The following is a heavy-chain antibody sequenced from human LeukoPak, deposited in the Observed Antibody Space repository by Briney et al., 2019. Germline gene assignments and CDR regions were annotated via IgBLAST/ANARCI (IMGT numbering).Heavy chain of an antibody. V-gene: IGHV3-23*01. Sequence: SGGSLRLSCAASGFTFSSYAMSWVRQAPGKGLEWVSAISNSGGSTYYADSVKGRFTISRDNAKNSLYLQMNSLRAEDTAVYYCARCYDSSGYYYGYWGQGTLVTVSS. D-gene: IGHD3-22*01. J-gene: IGHJ4*02. CDR2: ISNSGGST. CDR1: GFTFSSYA. CDR3: ARCYDSSGYYYGY.